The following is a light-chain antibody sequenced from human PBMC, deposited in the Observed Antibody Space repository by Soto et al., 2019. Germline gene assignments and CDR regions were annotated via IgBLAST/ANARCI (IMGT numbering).Light chain of an antibody. CDR3: AAWDGTLSAWV. CDR1: TSNIGSKF. V-gene: IGLV1-47*01. CDR2: AND. Sequence: QSVLTQPPSASGTPGQRVTISCSGSTSNIGSKFVYWYQQNPGTAPKLLIYANDQRPSGVPDRFSGSKSGTSASLAISGLRSEDEADYYCAAWDGTLSAWVFGGGTKLPVL. J-gene: IGLJ3*02.